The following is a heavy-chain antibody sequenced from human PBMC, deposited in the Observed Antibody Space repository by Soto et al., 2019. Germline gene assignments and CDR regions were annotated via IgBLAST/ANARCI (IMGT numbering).Heavy chain of an antibody. J-gene: IGHJ3*02. CDR3: ARRVAYCGGDCYSALDI. CDR1: GGTFSSYA. V-gene: IGHV1-69*13. Sequence: SVKVSCKASGGTFSSYAISWVRQAPGQGLEWMGGIIPIFGTANYAQKFQGRVTITADESTSTAYMEPSSLRSEDTAVYYCARRVAYCGGDCYSALDIWGQGTMVTVSS. CDR2: IIPIFGTA. D-gene: IGHD2-21*02.